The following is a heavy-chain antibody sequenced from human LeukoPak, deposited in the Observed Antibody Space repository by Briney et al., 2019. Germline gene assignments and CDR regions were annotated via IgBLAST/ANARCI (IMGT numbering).Heavy chain of an antibody. CDR3: ATPYPREYCSSTTCYFNY. J-gene: IGHJ4*02. V-gene: IGHV5-51*01. CDR2: IYPGDSDT. Sequence: GESLKISCKGSAYSFTTYWIGWVRQMPGEGLEWMGIIYPGDSDTRYSPSFQGQVTISADKSNSIAYLQWSSLKASDTAMYYCATPYPREYCSSTTCYFNYWGQGTLVTVSS. D-gene: IGHD2-2*01. CDR1: AYSFTTYW.